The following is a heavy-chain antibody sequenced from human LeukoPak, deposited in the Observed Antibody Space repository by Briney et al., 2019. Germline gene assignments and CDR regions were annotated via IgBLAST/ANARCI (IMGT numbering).Heavy chain of an antibody. CDR1: GFTFSSYW. Sequence: GGSLRLSCAASGFTFSSYWMDWVRQAPGKGLEWVAHIKEDGSGEYYVDSVKGRFTISIDNAKKSMYLQMNSLRVEDTAIYYCVSGSGWNFDYWGQGTLVTVSS. J-gene: IGHJ4*02. CDR3: VSGSGWNFDY. D-gene: IGHD6-19*01. CDR2: IKEDGSGE. V-gene: IGHV3-7*03.